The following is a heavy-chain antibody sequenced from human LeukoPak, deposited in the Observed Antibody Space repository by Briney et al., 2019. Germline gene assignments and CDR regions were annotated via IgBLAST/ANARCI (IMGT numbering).Heavy chain of an antibody. Sequence: PGGSLRLSCAAPGFTFSSYSMNWVRQAPGKGLEWVSYISSSSSTIYYADSVKGRFTISRDNAKNSLYLQMNSLRAEDTAVYYCARALEPTIAAASDYWGQGTLVTVSS. CDR3: ARALEPTIAAASDY. CDR2: ISSSSSTI. J-gene: IGHJ4*02. V-gene: IGHV3-48*01. CDR1: GFTFSSYS. D-gene: IGHD6-13*01.